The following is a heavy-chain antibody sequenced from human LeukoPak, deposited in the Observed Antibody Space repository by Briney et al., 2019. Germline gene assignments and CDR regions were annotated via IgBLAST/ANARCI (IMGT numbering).Heavy chain of an antibody. D-gene: IGHD6-19*01. CDR3: AHRRIAVAGNYFDY. CDR2: IYWDDDK. Sequence: SGPTLVKPPQTLTLTCTFSGFSLSTSGVGVGWIRQPPGKALEWLALIYWDDDKRYSPSLKSRLTITKDTSKNQVVLTMTNMDPVDTATYYCAHRRIAVAGNYFDYWGQGTLVTVSS. V-gene: IGHV2-5*02. CDR1: GFSLSTSGVG. J-gene: IGHJ4*02.